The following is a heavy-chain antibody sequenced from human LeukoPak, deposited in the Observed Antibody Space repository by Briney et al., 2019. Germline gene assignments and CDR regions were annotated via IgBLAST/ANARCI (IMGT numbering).Heavy chain of an antibody. D-gene: IGHD2-15*01. CDR3: ARCSAWSPHDYGDY. CDR2: INPNSGGT. V-gene: IGHV1-2*02. Sequence: GASVKVSCKASGYTFTGYYIHWVRQAPGQGLEWMGWINPNSGGTNYAQKFQGRVTMTRDTSISTAYMELSRLRSDDTAVYYCARCSAWSPHDYGDYWGQGILVTVSS. CDR1: GYTFTGYY. J-gene: IGHJ4*02.